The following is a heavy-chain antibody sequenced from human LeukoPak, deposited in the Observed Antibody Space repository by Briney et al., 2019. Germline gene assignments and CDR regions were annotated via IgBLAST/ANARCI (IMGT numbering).Heavy chain of an antibody. Sequence: ASVKVSCKASGYTFTSYGISCGRQAPGQGLEGMGGISAYNGNTNYAQKLQGRVTMTTDTSTSTAYMELRSLRYDDTAVYYCARDDYDSSGYYGNENVFDIWGQGTKVTVSS. V-gene: IGHV1-18*01. CDR3: ARDDYDSSGYYGNENVFDI. CDR2: ISAYNGNT. D-gene: IGHD3-22*01. J-gene: IGHJ3*02. CDR1: GYTFTSYG.